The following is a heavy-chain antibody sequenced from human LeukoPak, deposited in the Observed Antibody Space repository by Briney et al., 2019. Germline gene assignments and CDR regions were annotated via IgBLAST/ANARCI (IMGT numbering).Heavy chain of an antibody. CDR2: IYPGDSDT. D-gene: IGHD3-9*01. V-gene: IGHV5-51*01. Sequence: XGGVRQLPGKGLEWMGIIYPGDSDTRYSPSFQGHVTISAHNSITTAYLQWSSLKASDTAMYYCASTGYSPYDAFDIWGQGTMVTVSS. CDR3: ASTGYSPYDAFDI. J-gene: IGHJ3*02.